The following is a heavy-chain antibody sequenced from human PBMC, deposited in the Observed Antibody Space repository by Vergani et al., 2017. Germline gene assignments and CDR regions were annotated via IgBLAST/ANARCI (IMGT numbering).Heavy chain of an antibody. J-gene: IGHJ4*02. D-gene: IGHD2-15*01. CDR3: VGGYRQPDFDY. Sequence: VQLLESGGGLVQPGRSLRLSCAASGFTFSSYGMHWFRQAPGKGLEWVAVIWYDGSNKYYADSVKGRFTISRDNSKNTLYLQMNSLRAEDTAVYYCVGGYRQPDFDYWGQGTLVTVSS. CDR1: GFTFSSYG. CDR2: IWYDGSNK. V-gene: IGHV3-33*01.